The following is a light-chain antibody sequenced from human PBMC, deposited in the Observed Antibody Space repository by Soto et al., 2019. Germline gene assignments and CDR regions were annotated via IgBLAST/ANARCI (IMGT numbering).Light chain of an antibody. CDR1: QSIGRF. Sequence: DIQLTKSPSTLSASAGARVTLTCRASQSIGRFLAWYQHQPGKAPKLLIYDASTLESGVPSRFSGTGSGTEFTFSITSLQPDDFATYYCQQYNSYPYTFGQGTKVDI. CDR2: DAS. J-gene: IGKJ2*01. V-gene: IGKV1-5*01. CDR3: QQYNSYPYT.